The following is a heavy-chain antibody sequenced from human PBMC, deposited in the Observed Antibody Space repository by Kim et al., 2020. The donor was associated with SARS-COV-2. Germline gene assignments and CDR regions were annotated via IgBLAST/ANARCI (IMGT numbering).Heavy chain of an antibody. CDR2: INHSGST. J-gene: IGHJ5*02. D-gene: IGHD3-3*01. CDR1: GGSFSGYY. V-gene: IGHV4-34*01. CDR3: ARENLEWLFNWFDP. Sequence: SETLSLTCAVYGGSFSGYYWGWIRQPPGKGLEWIGEINHSGSTNYNPSLKSRVTISVDTSKNQFSLKLSSVTAADTAVYYCARENLEWLFNWFDPWGQGTLVTVSS.